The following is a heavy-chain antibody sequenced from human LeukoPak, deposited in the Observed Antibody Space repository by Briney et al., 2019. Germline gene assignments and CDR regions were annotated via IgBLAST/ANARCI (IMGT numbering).Heavy chain of an antibody. V-gene: IGHV1-69*06. CDR2: IIPIFGTA. D-gene: IGHD3-16*01. CDR3: ARGSYYDYVWGSYPRGAFDI. CDR1: GGTFSSYA. Sequence: ASVKVSCKASGGTFSSYAISWVRQAPGQGLEWMGGIIPIFGTANYAQKFQGRVTITADKSTSTAYMELSSLRSEDTAVYYCARGSYYDYVWGSYPRGAFDIWGQGTMVTVSS. J-gene: IGHJ3*02.